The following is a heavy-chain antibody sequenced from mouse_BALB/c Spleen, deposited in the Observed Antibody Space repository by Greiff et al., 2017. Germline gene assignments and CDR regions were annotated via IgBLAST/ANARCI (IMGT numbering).Heavy chain of an antibody. CDR1: GFSLTSYG. CDR3: ANYGFPYAMDY. J-gene: IGHJ4*01. V-gene: IGHV2-3*01. Sequence: VKVVESGPGLVAPSQSLSITCTVSGFSLTSYGVSWVRQPPGKGLEWLGVIWGDGSTNYHSALISRLSISKDNSKSQVFLKLNSLQTDDTATYYCANYGFPYAMDYWGQGTSVTVSS. D-gene: IGHD2-2*01. CDR2: IWGDGST.